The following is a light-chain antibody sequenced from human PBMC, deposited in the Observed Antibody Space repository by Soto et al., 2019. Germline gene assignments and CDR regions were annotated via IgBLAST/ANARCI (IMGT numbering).Light chain of an antibody. CDR1: SSDVGGSNF. CDR3: VSYTSSTTYV. J-gene: IGLJ1*01. Sequence: LTQPASVSDSPGQSITISCTGTSSDVGGSNFVSWYQQHPGKPPKLIIYDVANRPSGVSNRFSGSKSGSTASLIISRLQTEDEADYYCVSYTSSTTYVFGTGTKVTVL. V-gene: IGLV2-14*03. CDR2: DVA.